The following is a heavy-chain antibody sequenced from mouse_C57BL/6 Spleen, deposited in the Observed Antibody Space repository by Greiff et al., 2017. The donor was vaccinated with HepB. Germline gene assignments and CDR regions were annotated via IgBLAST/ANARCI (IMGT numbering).Heavy chain of an antibody. CDR1: GYTFTDYY. CDR3: ARGLRHFDV. D-gene: IGHD1-2*01. CDR2: INPNNGGT. Sequence: VQLQQSGPELVKPGASVKISCKASGYTFTDYYMNWVKQSHGKSLEWIGDINPNNGGTSYNQKFKGKATLTVDKSSSTAYMELRSLTSEDSAVYYCARGLRHFDVWGTGTTVTVSS. J-gene: IGHJ1*03. V-gene: IGHV1-26*01.